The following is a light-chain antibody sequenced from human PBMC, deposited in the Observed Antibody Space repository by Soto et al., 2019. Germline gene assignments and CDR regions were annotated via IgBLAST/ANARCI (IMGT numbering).Light chain of an antibody. CDR2: NNN. V-gene: IGLV1-44*01. J-gene: IGLJ1*01. CDR1: SSNIGSNT. Sequence: QSVLTQPPSASGTPGQRVTISCSGSSSNIGSNTVNWYQHLPGTAPKLLIYNNNQRPSGVPDRFSGSKSGTSASLAISGLQSEDEADYYCAAWDDSLYVYVFGSGTKLTVL. CDR3: AAWDDSLYVYV.